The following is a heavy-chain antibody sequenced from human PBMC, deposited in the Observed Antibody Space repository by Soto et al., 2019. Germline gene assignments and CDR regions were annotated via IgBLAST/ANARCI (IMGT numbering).Heavy chain of an antibody. CDR2: INPSGGST. CDR3: ARYKQLAGRRDYSYGMDV. Sequence: GASVKVSCKASGYTFTSYYMHWVRQAGGQGLEWMGIINPSGGSTSYAQKFQGRVTMTRDTSTSTVYMELSSLRSEDTAVYYCARYKQLAGRRDYSYGMDVWGQGTTVTLSS. V-gene: IGHV1-46*01. CDR1: GYTFTSYY. D-gene: IGHD6-6*01. J-gene: IGHJ6*02.